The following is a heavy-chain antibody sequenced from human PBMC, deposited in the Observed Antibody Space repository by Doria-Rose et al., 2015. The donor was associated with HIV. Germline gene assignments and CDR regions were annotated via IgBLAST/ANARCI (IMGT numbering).Heavy chain of an antibody. V-gene: IGHV1-8*02. CDR3: ARVLAYCGDCYARHNDAFDI. D-gene: IGHD2-21*01. Sequence: QVQLVQSGAEVKKPGASVKVSCKASGYTFTTYDINWVRQAAGQGLEWMGWMNPNSGNTGYAQKFQGRVTMTRNTSISTAYMELSSLRSDDTALYYCARVLAYCGDCYARHNDAFDIWGQGTLVTVSS. CDR1: GYTFTTYD. CDR2: MNPNSGNT. J-gene: IGHJ3*02.